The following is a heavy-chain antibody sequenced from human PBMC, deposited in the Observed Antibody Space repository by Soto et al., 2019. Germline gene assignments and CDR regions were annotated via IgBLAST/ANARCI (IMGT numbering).Heavy chain of an antibody. V-gene: IGHV5-51*01. CDR1: VYSFTSYW. J-gene: IGHJ6*02. D-gene: IGHD5-18*01. CDR3: PRTGGYSYQAGQADYYYHGMDV. CDR2: IYPGDSDT. Sequence: PGESLKISCKGSVYSFTSYWIGWVRQMSGKGLEWMGIIYPGDSDTRYSPSFQGQVTISADKSISTAYLQWSSLKASDTAMYYCPRTGGYSYQAGQADYYYHGMDVWGQGNTGAASS.